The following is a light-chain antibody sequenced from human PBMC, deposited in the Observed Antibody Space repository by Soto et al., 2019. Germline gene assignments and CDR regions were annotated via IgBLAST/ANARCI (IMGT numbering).Light chain of an antibody. CDR2: GNS. J-gene: IGLJ1*01. CDR3: QSYDSSLSGFYV. CDR1: SSNIGAGYD. Sequence: QSVLTQPPSVAGAPGQRVTISCTGSSSNIGAGYDVHWYQQLPGTAPKLLIYGNSNRPSGVPDRFSGSKSGTSASLAITGLQAEDEADYYSQSYDSSLSGFYVFGTGTKVTV. V-gene: IGLV1-40*01.